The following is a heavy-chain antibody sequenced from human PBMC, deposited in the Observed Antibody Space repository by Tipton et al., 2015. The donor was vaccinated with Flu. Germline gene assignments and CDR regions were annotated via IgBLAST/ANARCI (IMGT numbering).Heavy chain of an antibody. CDR3: ARDLRGGPNDP. Sequence: VQLVQSGGGLVKPGGSLRLSCAASGFRISSYWMSWLRQAPGEGLEWVANINEDGSEQKYVDSVKGRFTISRDNARNSLYLQMSSLRVEDTAIYYCARDLRGGPNDPWGQGTLVTVSS. J-gene: IGHJ5*02. CDR1: GFRISSYW. D-gene: IGHD3-16*01. V-gene: IGHV3-7*01. CDR2: INEDGSEQ.